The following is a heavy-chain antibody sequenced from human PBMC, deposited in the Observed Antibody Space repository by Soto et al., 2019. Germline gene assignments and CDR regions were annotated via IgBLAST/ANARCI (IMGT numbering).Heavy chain of an antibody. V-gene: IGHV3-74*01. CDR2: INSDGSST. J-gene: IGHJ4*02. D-gene: IGHD6-19*01. CDR1: GFTFSSYW. Sequence: GGSLRLSCAASGFTFSSYWMHWVRQAPGKGLGWVSRINSDGSSTSYADSVKGRFTISRDNAKNTLYLQMNSLRAEDTAVYYCAKDLQFSGWLSAQTFDYWGQGTQVTVSS. CDR3: AKDLQFSGWLSAQTFDY.